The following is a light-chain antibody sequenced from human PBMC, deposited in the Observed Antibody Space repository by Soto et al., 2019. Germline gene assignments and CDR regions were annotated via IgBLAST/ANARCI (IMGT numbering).Light chain of an antibody. J-gene: IGKJ2*01. CDR3: QQSSNSPMYT. V-gene: IGKV1-39*01. CDR2: ASS. Sequence: DIRMTQSPSSLSASVGDRVSITCRSSQSIAYYLNWFQQKPGKAPKLLIYASSRLQSGVPSRFSGSGSGTDVTITISSLQHEDFATYYCQQSSNSPMYTFGQGTKLYVK. CDR1: QSIAYY.